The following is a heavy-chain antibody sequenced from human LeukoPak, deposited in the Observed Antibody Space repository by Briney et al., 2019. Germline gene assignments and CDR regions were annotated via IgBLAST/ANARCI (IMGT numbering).Heavy chain of an antibody. J-gene: IGHJ4*02. D-gene: IGHD5-24*01. CDR1: GGSISSYY. Sequence: SETLSLTCTVSGGSISSYYWSWIRQPPGKGLEWIGYIYYSGSTNYNPSLKSRVTISVDTSKNQFSLKLSSVTAADTAVYYCAGTRRDGYNYSDYWGQGTLVTVSS. CDR2: IYYSGST. V-gene: IGHV4-59*12. CDR3: AGTRRDGYNYSDY.